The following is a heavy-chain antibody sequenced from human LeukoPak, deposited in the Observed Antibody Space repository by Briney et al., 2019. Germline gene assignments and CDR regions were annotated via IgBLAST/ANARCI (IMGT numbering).Heavy chain of an antibody. CDR2: VSYDGSNK. Sequence: PGGSLRLSCAASGFTFXSYAMHWVRQAPGKXXEWVAIVSYDGSNKYSADSVKGRFTISRDNSKNTLFLQMNSLRPDDTAVYYCARGGSSWSFDYWGQGTLVTVSS. V-gene: IGHV3-30-3*01. CDR3: ARGGSSWSFDY. J-gene: IGHJ4*02. D-gene: IGHD6-13*01. CDR1: GFTFXSYA.